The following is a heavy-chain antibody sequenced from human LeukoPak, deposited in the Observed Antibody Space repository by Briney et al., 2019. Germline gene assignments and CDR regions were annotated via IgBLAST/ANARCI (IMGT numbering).Heavy chain of an antibody. CDR3: ATGLGFYYDY. J-gene: IGHJ4*02. D-gene: IGHD2/OR15-2a*01. Sequence: PGGSLRLSCAASGLTFTKYWMHWVRQAPGKGRMWVSRVDFDGTGTTYADSVRGRFAISRDNAKNTVYLQMNSLSADDTAVYFCATGLGFYYDYWGQGTLVTVSS. CDR1: GLTFTKYW. CDR2: VDFDGTGT. V-gene: IGHV3-74*03.